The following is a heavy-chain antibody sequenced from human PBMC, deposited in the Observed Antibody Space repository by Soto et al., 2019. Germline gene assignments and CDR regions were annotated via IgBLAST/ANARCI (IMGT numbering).Heavy chain of an antibody. CDR1: GFTFSSYA. J-gene: IGHJ5*02. D-gene: IGHD3-10*01. V-gene: IGHV3-23*01. CDR2: ISGSGGST. Sequence: PGGSLRLSCAASGFTFSSYAMSWVRQAPGKGLEWVSAISGSGGSTYYADSVKGRFTISRDNSKSTLYLHMNSLRVEDTAVYYCTVGEMIPRLFDPWGQGTQVTVSS. CDR3: TVGEMIPRLFDP.